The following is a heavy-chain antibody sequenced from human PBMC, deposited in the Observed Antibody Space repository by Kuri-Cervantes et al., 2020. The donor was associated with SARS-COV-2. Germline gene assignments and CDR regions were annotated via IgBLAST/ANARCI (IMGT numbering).Heavy chain of an antibody. CDR2: ISPKNGNT. V-gene: IGHV1-8*03. D-gene: IGHD6-13*01. J-gene: IGHJ4*02. CDR3: ARGITAGADY. CDR1: GDTFITFG. Sequence: ASVKVSCKASGDTFITFGINWVRQATGQGLEWMGWISPKNGNTDFAQNFQGRIAFTRDNSINTVYMELISLTSEDKAVYYCARGITAGADYWGQGTLVTVSS.